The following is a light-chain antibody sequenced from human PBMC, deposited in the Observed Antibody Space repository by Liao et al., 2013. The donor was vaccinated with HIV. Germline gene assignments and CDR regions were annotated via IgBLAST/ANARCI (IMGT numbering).Light chain of an antibody. CDR2: YDG. J-gene: IGLJ3*02. Sequence: SYVLTQPPSVSVAPGKTASITCGGNNIGGKTVHWYQQKPGQAPVVVIYYDGDRPSGIPERFSGSNSGNTATLTISRVEAGDEADYYCQVWGSSSDHPVFGGGTKVTVL. CDR3: QVWGSSSDHPV. V-gene: IGLV3-21*01. CDR1: NIGGKT.